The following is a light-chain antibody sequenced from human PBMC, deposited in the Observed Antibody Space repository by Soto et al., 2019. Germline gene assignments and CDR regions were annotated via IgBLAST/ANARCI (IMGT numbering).Light chain of an antibody. Sequence: QSALTQPASVSGSPGQSITISCSGTTSDVGGYNLVSWYQQHTAKAPKLLIYEGTQRPSGVSSRFSGSKSGNTASLTISGLQAEDEADYCCCSYASSSSDVFGTGTKVTVL. CDR2: EGT. J-gene: IGLJ1*01. V-gene: IGLV2-23*01. CDR1: TSDVGGYNL. CDR3: CSYASSSSDV.